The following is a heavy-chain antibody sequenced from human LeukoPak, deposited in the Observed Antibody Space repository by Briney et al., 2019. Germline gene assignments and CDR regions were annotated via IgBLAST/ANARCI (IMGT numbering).Heavy chain of an antibody. D-gene: IGHD3-22*01. CDR3: ARAPRGYYDSSGYYPPFDY. CDR1: GFTFSSYS. CDR2: ISSSSSYI. J-gene: IGHJ4*02. Sequence: GGSLSLSCAASGFTFSSYSMNWVRQAPGKGLEWVSSISSSSSYIYYADSVKGRFTISRDNAKNSLYLQMNSLRAEDTAVYYCARAPRGYYDSSGYYPPFDYWGQGTLVTVSS. V-gene: IGHV3-21*01.